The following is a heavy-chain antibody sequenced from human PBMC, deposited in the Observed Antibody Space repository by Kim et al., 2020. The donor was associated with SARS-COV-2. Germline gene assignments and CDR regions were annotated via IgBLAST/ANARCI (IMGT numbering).Heavy chain of an antibody. D-gene: IGHD1-26*01. J-gene: IGHJ4*02. CDR2: FYSNGAT. CDR1: GNSITLSSFY. V-gene: IGHV4-39*01. CDR3: VSSLDSGTFPYYYFDF. Sequence: SETLSLTCSVSGNSITLSSFYWGWMRQAPGKGLEWITTFYSNGATYYNPSLKSRVTLSTDPSKNQFSLSLASAVAEDSAVYYCVSSLDSGTFPYYYFDFWDQGTLVTVSS.